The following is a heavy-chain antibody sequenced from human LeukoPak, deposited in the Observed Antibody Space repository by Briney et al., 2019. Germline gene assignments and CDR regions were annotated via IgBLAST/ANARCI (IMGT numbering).Heavy chain of an antibody. D-gene: IGHD1-26*01. CDR3: ARQYSRSWPPGDY. V-gene: IGHV3-66*04. J-gene: IGHJ4*02. Sequence: PGGSLRLSCVASGLSVSSNYMSWVRQAPGKGLEWVSVIYRDGSSCYAESVKGRFTISRDNSKNTLYLQMNSLRAEDTAVYYCARQYSRSWPPGDYWGQGTLVTVSS. CDR1: GLSVSSNY. CDR2: IYRDGSS.